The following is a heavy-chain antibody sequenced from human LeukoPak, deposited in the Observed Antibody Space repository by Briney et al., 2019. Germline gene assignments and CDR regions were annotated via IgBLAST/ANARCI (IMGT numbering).Heavy chain of an antibody. D-gene: IGHD6-19*01. V-gene: IGHV4-34*01. CDR2: IYHSGST. J-gene: IGHJ4*02. Sequence: SETLSLTCAVYGGSFSGYYWSWIRQPPGKGLEWIGEIYHSGSTNYNPSLKSRVTISVDKSKNQFSLKLSSVTAADTAVYYCARDRGDSSGWYSNWGQGTLVTVSS. CDR3: ARDRGDSSGWYSN. CDR1: GGSFSGYY.